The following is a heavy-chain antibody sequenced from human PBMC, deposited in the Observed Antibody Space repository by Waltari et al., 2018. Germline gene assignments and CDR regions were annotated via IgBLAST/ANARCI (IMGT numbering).Heavy chain of an antibody. CDR3: VKGGGSVDS. Sequence: GFPFSSSWLSWVRQASGRGLEWLANRKQDGSGTSDVDSVWGRFTSSRDNAKTSLYLQMTSLRGEDTSGYYCVKGGGSVDSGGQGTLVTVAS. CDR2: RKQDGSGT. CDR1: GFPFSSSW. J-gene: IGHJ4*02. D-gene: IGHD2-15*01. V-gene: IGHV3-7*01.